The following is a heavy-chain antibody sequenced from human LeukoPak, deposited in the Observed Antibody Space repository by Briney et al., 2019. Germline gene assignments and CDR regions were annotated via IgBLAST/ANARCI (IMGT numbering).Heavy chain of an antibody. Sequence: GGSLRLSCAASGFTFGSYSINWVRQAPGKGLEWLSYINSGGSSIYYADSVEGRFTISRDKAKNSLYLQMNSLRAEDTAVYYCAREMTGYSSSAIDYWGQGTLVTVSS. CDR1: GFTFGSYS. D-gene: IGHD6-13*01. CDR3: AREMTGYSSSAIDY. CDR2: INSGGSSI. J-gene: IGHJ4*02. V-gene: IGHV3-48*01.